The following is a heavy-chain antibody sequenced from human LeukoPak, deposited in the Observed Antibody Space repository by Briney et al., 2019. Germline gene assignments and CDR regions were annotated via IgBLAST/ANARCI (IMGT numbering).Heavy chain of an antibody. CDR1: GFTVSSNY. J-gene: IGHJ4*02. V-gene: IGHV3-66*01. CDR3: ARDRRDILTGYFSYYFDY. Sequence: GGSLRLSCAASGFTVSSNYMSWVRQAPGKGLEWGSVIYIGGSAYYADSVKGRFTISRDNAKNTLYFQMNILRAEDADVDYCARDRRDILTGYFSYYFDYWGQGTLVTVSS. CDR2: IYIGGSA. D-gene: IGHD3-9*01.